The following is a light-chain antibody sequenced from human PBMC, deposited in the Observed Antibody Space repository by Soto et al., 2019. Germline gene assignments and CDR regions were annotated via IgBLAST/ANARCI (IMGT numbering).Light chain of an antibody. CDR3: QQYESFPLT. Sequence: DIQMTLSPSSLSASVGDSVTITCRASQGINKFLAWFQQKPGTAPKSLISTASRLQSGVPSRFSGSGSGTHFTLTINNLQPEDFATYYCQQYESFPLTFGGGTRVEIK. V-gene: IGKV1-16*01. CDR1: QGINKF. J-gene: IGKJ4*01. CDR2: TAS.